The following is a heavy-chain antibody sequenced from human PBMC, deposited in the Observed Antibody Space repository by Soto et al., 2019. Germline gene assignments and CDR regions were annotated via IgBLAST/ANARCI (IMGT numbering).Heavy chain of an antibody. CDR1: GGSISSGGYY. CDR2: INHSGST. CDR3: ARVGRGDYGAYSYMDV. Sequence: SETLSLTCTVSGGSISSGGYYWSWIRQHPGKGLEWIGYINHSGSTNYKPSLKSRVTILVDTSKNQFSLKVTSVTAADTAVFYCARVGRGDYGAYSYMDVWGKGTTVTVSS. J-gene: IGHJ6*03. D-gene: IGHD4-17*01. V-gene: IGHV4-31*03.